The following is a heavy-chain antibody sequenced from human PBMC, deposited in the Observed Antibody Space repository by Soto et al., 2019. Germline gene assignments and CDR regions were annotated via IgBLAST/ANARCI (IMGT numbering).Heavy chain of an antibody. J-gene: IGHJ6*02. V-gene: IGHV3-21*01. Sequence: GGSLRLSCAASGFTFSSYSMNWVRQAPGKGLEWVSSISSSSSYIYYADSVKGRFTISRDNAKNSLYLQMNSLRAEDTAVYYCARGRSYYDSSGQYGMDIWGQGTTVTVSS. CDR3: ARGRSYYDSSGQYGMDI. CDR1: GFTFSSYS. D-gene: IGHD3-22*01. CDR2: ISSSSSYI.